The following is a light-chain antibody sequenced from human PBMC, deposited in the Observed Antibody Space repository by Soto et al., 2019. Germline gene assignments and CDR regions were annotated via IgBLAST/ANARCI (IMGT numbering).Light chain of an antibody. Sequence: DIQMTQSPSSLSASVGDRVTITCRASQSISSYLNCYQQKPGKAPKLLIYAASSLQSGVQLRFSGSGSGTDFTLTISSLQPEDFETYYCQQSYSTLLTFGGGTKVEIK. CDR2: AAS. V-gene: IGKV1-39*01. CDR3: QQSYSTLLT. CDR1: QSISSY. J-gene: IGKJ4*01.